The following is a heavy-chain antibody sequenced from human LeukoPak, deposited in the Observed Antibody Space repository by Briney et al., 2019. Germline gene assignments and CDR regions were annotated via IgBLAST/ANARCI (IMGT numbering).Heavy chain of an antibody. D-gene: IGHD3-9*01. J-gene: IGHJ5*02. V-gene: IGHV4-34*01. CDR3: ARGGVRYFDWLLSPFDP. CDR1: GGSFSGYY. CDR2: INHSGST. Sequence: SETLSLTCAVYGGSFSGYYWSWIRQPPGKGLEWIGEINHSGSTNYNPSLKSRVTISVDTSKNQFSLKLSSVTAADTAVYYCARGGVRYFDWLLSPFDPWGQGTRVTVSS.